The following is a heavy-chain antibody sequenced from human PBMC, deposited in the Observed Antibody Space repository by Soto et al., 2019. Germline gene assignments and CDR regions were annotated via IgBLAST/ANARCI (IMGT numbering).Heavy chain of an antibody. Sequence: PSETLSLTCVVSGGSLSSYYWSWIRQPPGKGLEWIGYIYYSGSTNYNPSLKSRVTISVDTSKNQFSLKLSSVTAADTAVYYCAREGPPSLNWGQGTLVTVSS. J-gene: IGHJ4*02. D-gene: IGHD2-2*01. V-gene: IGHV4-59*01. CDR2: IYYSGST. CDR3: AREGPPSLN. CDR1: GGSLSSYY.